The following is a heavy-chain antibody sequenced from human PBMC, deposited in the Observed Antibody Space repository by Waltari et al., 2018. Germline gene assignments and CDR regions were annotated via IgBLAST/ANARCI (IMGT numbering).Heavy chain of an antibody. CDR1: GFTYRNYT. Sequence: EVQLVDSGGGLVQPGGSLRLSCAASGFTYRNYTMTWVRQAPGKGLEWVSSISSTGGTIHYAASVKGRFTISRDDSKNTLYLQMHNLRAEDTAVYYCAKGAQYQLLYFYFDSWGQGTLVTVSS. CDR2: ISSTGGTI. CDR3: AKGAQYQLLYFYFDS. D-gene: IGHD2-2*02. J-gene: IGHJ4*02. V-gene: IGHV3-23*04.